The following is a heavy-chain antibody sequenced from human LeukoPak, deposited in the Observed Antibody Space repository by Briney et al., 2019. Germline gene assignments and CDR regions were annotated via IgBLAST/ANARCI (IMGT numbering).Heavy chain of an antibody. CDR1: GGSFSGYY. V-gene: IGHV4-34*01. D-gene: IGHD3-22*01. CDR3: ARTDDSSGYYPFDY. CDR2: INHSGGT. Sequence: SETLSLTCAVYGGSFSGYYWSWIRQPPGKGLEWIGEINHSGGTNYNPSLKSRVTISVDTSKNQFSLKLSSVTAADTAVYYCARTDDSSGYYPFDYWGQGTLVTVSS. J-gene: IGHJ4*02.